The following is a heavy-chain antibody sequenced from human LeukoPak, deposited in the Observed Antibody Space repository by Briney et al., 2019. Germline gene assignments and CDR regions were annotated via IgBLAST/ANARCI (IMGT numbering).Heavy chain of an antibody. D-gene: IGHD4-11*01. Sequence: GXSLKISCKGSGYSFTNYWIGWVRQMPGKGLERMGTIYPGDSDRRDSPSFQGQVNISADKSISTAYLQWSSLKASDTAMYYCVRRVGNSKYDYWGQGTLVTVSS. CDR2: IYPGDSDR. J-gene: IGHJ4*02. CDR1: GYSFTNYW. V-gene: IGHV5-51*01. CDR3: VRRVGNSKYDY.